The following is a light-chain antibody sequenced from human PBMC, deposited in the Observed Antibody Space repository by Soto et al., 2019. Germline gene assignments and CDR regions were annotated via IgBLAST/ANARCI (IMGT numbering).Light chain of an antibody. CDR3: YAYTSSNTYV. Sequence: QSALTQPASVSGSPGQSITISCTGTSSDVGGYNYVSWYQHHPGKVPQLMIYDVSNRPSGVSNRFSGSKSGNTASLTISGLQAEDEADNYCYAYTSSNTYVFGTGTKVTV. J-gene: IGLJ1*01. CDR2: DVS. CDR1: SSDVGGYNY. V-gene: IGLV2-14*03.